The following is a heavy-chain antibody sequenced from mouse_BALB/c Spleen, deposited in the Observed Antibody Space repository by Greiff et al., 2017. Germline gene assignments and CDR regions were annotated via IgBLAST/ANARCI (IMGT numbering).Heavy chain of an antibody. Sequence: EVMLVESGGGLVKPGGSLKLSCAASGFTFSSYAMSWVRQTPEKRLEWVATISSGGSYTYYPDSVKGRFTISRDNAKNTLYLQMSSLRSEDTAMYYCARQDYYGSSYRAWFAYWGQGTLVTVSA. CDR1: GFTFSSYA. V-gene: IGHV5-9-3*01. CDR2: ISSGGSYT. J-gene: IGHJ3*01. D-gene: IGHD1-1*01. CDR3: ARQDYYGSSYRAWFAY.